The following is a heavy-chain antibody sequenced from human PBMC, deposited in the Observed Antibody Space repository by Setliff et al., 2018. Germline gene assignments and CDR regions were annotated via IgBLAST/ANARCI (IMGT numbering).Heavy chain of an antibody. J-gene: IGHJ6*02. CDR2: ISAYNGST. D-gene: IGHD3-22*01. CDR1: GYTFTSYG. Sequence: ASVKVSCKASGYTFTSYGISWVRQAPGQGLEWMGWISAYNGSTNYAQKLQGRVTMTTDTSTSTAYMELRSLRSDDTAVYYCARVGVYYYDSSGYHRSPYYYYYGMDVWGQGTTVTVS. CDR3: ARVGVYYYDSSGYHRSPYYYYYGMDV. V-gene: IGHV1-18*01.